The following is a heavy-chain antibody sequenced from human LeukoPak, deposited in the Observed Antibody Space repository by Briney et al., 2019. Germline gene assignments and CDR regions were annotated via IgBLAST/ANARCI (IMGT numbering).Heavy chain of an antibody. Sequence: GGSLRLSCAASGFPFDDYGMTWVRQAPGKGLEWVGFIRSKAYGGTTEYAASVKGRFTISRDDSKSIAYLQMNSLKTEDTAVYYCTRGPAVAQWELLRYFDYWGQGTLVTVSS. CDR3: TRGPAVAQWELLRYFDY. CDR1: GFPFDDYG. D-gene: IGHD1-26*01. CDR2: IRSKAYGGTT. J-gene: IGHJ4*02. V-gene: IGHV3-49*04.